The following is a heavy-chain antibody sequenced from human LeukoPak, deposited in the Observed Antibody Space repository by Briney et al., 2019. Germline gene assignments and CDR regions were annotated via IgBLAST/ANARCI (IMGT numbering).Heavy chain of an antibody. J-gene: IGHJ4*02. D-gene: IGHD7-27*01. CDR2: ISGSGVT. CDR3: AKDLNWGGR. Sequence: GGSLRLSCAASGFTFSTSAMTWVRQAPGKGLEWVSGISGSGVTDYADSVKGRLTISRDNSKNTLYLQINSLRAEDTAVYYCAKDLNWGGRWDQGTLVTVSS. CDR1: GFTFSTSA. V-gene: IGHV3-23*01.